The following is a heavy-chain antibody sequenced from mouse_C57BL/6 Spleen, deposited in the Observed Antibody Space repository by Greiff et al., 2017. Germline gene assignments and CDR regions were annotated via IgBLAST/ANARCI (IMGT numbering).Heavy chain of an antibody. CDR2: IYPGDGDP. CDR3: ARGNWDRGEY. J-gene: IGHJ2*01. CDR1: GYAFSSSW. D-gene: IGHD4-1*01. V-gene: IGHV1-82*01. Sequence: QVQLQQSGLELVKPGASVKISCKASGYAFSSSWMNWVKQRPGKGLDWIGRIYPGDGDPTYNGKLKGKDTLTADKSSRTAYVQLSSLTSEDSEVYFWARGNWDRGEYCGQGNTHTVSS.